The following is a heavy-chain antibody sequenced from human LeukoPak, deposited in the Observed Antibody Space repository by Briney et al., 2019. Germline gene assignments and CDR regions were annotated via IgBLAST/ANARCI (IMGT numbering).Heavy chain of an antibody. D-gene: IGHD3-10*01. V-gene: IGHV4-59*01. Sequence: SETLSLTCTVSGGSISSYYWSWIRQPPGKGLEWIGYIYYSGSTNYNPSLKSRVTISVDTSKNQFSLKLSSVTAADTAVYYCASYPIWFDYYYGMDVWGQGTTGTVSS. CDR1: GGSISSYY. CDR3: ASYPIWFDYYYGMDV. J-gene: IGHJ6*02. CDR2: IYYSGST.